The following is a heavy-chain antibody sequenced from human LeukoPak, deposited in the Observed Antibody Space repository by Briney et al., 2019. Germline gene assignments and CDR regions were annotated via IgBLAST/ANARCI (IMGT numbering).Heavy chain of an antibody. D-gene: IGHD1-26*01. CDR2: INHSGST. J-gene: IGHJ4*02. CDR3: ARSRGVYYFDY. CDR1: GGSFSGYY. Sequence: SETLSLTCAVYGGSFSGYYWSWLRQPPGKGLEWIGEINHSGSTNYNPSLKSRVTISVDTSKNQFSLKLSSVTAADTAVYYCARSRGVYYFDYWGQGTLVTVSS. V-gene: IGHV4-34*01.